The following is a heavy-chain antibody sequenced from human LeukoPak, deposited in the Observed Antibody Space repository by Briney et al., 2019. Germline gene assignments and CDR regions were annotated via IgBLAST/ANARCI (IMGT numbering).Heavy chain of an antibody. V-gene: IGHV3-64*01. J-gene: IGHJ4*02. D-gene: IGHD4-11*01. CDR3: ARALWITPNVWTRYSPPGY. CDR2: ISSNGGST. CDR1: GFTFSSYA. Sequence: GVLRLSCAASGFTFSSYAMHWVRQAPGKGLEYVSAISSNGGSTYYANSVKGRFTISRDNSKNTLYLQMGSLRAEDMAVYYCARALWITPNVWTRYSPPGYWGQGTLVTVSS.